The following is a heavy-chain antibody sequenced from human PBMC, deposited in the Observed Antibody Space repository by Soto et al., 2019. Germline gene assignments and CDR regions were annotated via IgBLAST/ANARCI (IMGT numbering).Heavy chain of an antibody. Sequence: SVKVSCKASGGTFSSYAISWVRQAPGQGLEWMGGIIPIFGTANYAQKFQGRVTITADESTSTAYMEPSSLRSEDTAVYYCARNYDSSGYYDDYWGQGTLVTVSS. CDR3: ARNYDSSGYYDDY. J-gene: IGHJ4*02. CDR1: GGTFSSYA. CDR2: IIPIFGTA. V-gene: IGHV1-69*13. D-gene: IGHD3-22*01.